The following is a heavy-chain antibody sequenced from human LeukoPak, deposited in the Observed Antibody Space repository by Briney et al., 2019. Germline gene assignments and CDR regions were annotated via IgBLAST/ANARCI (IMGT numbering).Heavy chain of an antibody. CDR1: GFTFSNYG. J-gene: IGHJ4*02. D-gene: IGHD3-10*01. V-gene: IGHV3-33*01. Sequence: GGSLRLSCAASGFTFSNYGMHWVRQAPGKGLEWVAGTWYDGSNKYYADSVKGRFTISRDNSKNTLYLQMNSLRDEDTALYYCARDNYNGSGSYYSNFDYWGQGTLVTVSS. CDR2: TWYDGSNK. CDR3: ARDNYNGSGSYYSNFDY.